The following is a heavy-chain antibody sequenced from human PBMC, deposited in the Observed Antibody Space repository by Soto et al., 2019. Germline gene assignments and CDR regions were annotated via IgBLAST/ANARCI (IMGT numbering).Heavy chain of an antibody. CDR2: IFYSGST. Sequence: SDTLSLTCTVSGVSLSNNDYYWSWIRPPAGKGLECIGYIFYSGSTYYSPSLESRITMSVDTSKNQFSLQLSSVTPADTAVYFCARAIFGVVLARYSMDVWGQGTTVTVSS. CDR1: GVSLSNNDYY. D-gene: IGHD3-3*01. V-gene: IGHV4-30-4*02. J-gene: IGHJ6*02. CDR3: ARAIFGVVLARYSMDV.